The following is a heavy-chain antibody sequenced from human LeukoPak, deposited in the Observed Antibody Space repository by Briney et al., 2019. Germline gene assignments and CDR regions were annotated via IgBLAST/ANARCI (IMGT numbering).Heavy chain of an antibody. D-gene: IGHD2-2*02. CDR1: GFTFNNYG. J-gene: IGHJ4*02. V-gene: IGHV3-33*01. CDR2: IWYDGSNK. CDR3: ATHCGSTSCYMY. Sequence: PGGSLRLSCAASGFTFNNYGMHWVRQAPGKGLEWVAVIWYDGSNKYYADSVKGRFTISRDNPKNTLYLQMNSLRAEDTAVYYCATHCGSTSCYMYWGQGTLVTVSS.